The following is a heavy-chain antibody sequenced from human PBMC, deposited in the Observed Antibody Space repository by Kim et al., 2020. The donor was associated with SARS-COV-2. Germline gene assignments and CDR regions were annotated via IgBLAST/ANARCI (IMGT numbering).Heavy chain of an antibody. J-gene: IGHJ4*02. V-gene: IGHV4-39*07. CDR1: GGSISSSSYY. CDR3: AGLQWLDGFDY. D-gene: IGHD6-19*01. Sequence: SETLSLTCTVSGGSISSSSYYWGWIRQPPGKGLEWIGSIYYSGSTYYNPSLKSRVTISVDTSKNQFSLKLSSVTAADTAVYYCAGLQWLDGFDYWGQGTLVTVSS. CDR2: IYYSGST.